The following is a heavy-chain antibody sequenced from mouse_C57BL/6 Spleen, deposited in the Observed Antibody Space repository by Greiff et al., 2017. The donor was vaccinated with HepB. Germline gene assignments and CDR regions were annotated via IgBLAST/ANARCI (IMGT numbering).Heavy chain of an antibody. CDR3: ARIELAWFAY. V-gene: IGHV1-69*01. CDR1: GYTFTSYW. J-gene: IGHJ3*01. CDR2: IDPSDSYT. D-gene: IGHD4-1*01. Sequence: QVQLKQPGAELVMPGASVKLSCKASGYTFTSYWMHWVKQRPGQGLEWIGEIDPSDSYTNYNQKFKGKSTLTVDKSSSTAYMQLSSLTSEDSAVYYCARIELAWFAYWGQGTLVTVSA.